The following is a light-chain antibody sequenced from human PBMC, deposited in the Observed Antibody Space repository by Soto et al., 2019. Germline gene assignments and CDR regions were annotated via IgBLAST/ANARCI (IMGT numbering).Light chain of an antibody. Sequence: IVLTQSPATLSLSPGERATLSCRASQSVSSFLAWYQQKPGQAPRLLIYDASNRATGIPARFSGSGSGTDFTLTISSLEPEDFAVYYCQQRSNLPPIFTFGPGTKVDIK. CDR2: DAS. V-gene: IGKV3-11*01. J-gene: IGKJ3*01. CDR3: QQRSNLPPIFT. CDR1: QSVSSF.